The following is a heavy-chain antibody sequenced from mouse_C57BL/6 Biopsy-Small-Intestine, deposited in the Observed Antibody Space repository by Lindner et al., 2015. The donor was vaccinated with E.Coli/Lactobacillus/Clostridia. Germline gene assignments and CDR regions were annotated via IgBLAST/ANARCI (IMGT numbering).Heavy chain of an antibody. CDR3: ARSGNYGSFDY. CDR1: GYAFSSSW. V-gene: IGHV1-82*01. Sequence: VQLQESGPELVKPGASVKISCKASGYAFSSSWMNWVKQRPGKGLEWIGRIYPGDGDTNYNGKFKGKATLTADKSSSTAYIQLSSLTSEDSAVYFCARSGNYGSFDYWGQGTTLTVSS. J-gene: IGHJ2*01. D-gene: IGHD1-1*01. CDR2: IYPGDGDT.